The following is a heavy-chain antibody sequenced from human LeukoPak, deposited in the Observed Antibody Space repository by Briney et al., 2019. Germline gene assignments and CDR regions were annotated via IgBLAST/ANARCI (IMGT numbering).Heavy chain of an antibody. D-gene: IGHD3-3*01. CDR2: INHSGST. Sequence: SETLSLTCAVYGGSFSGYYWSWIRQPPGKGLEWIGEINHSGSTNYNPSLKSRVTISVDTSKNQFSLKLSSVTAADTAVYYCARAGKILRFLGWSAYYYYMDVWGKGTTVTVSS. CDR3: ARAGKILRFLGWSAYYYYMDV. CDR1: GGSFSGYY. J-gene: IGHJ6*03. V-gene: IGHV4-34*01.